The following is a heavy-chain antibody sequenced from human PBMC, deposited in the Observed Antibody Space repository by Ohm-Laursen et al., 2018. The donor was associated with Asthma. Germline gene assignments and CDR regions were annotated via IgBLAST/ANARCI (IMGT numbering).Heavy chain of an antibody. J-gene: IGHJ4*02. CDR2: IKSKTDGGTT. CDR3: ARYEVEASTSRLDH. Sequence: SLRLSCAASGFTFSNACMSWVRQAPGKGLEWVGRIKSKTDGGTTDYAAPVKGRFTTSRDDSKNTLYLQMNSLRVDDTAVYYCARYEVEASTSRLDHWGQGTLVTVSS. D-gene: IGHD2-15*01. V-gene: IGHV3-15*01. CDR1: GFTFSNAC.